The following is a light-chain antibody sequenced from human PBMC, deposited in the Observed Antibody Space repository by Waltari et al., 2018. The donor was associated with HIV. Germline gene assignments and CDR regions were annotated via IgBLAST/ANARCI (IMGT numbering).Light chain of an antibody. V-gene: IGLV2-8*01. Sequence: QSALTQPPSASGSPGPSVTISCTGTSSDVGCYNYISWYQQHPGKAPKLMIFEVTKRPSGVPDRFSGSKSGNTASLTVSGLQAEDEAVYYCCSYAGSDVVFGGGTKLTVL. J-gene: IGLJ2*01. CDR1: SSDVGCYNY. CDR3: CSYAGSDVV. CDR2: EVT.